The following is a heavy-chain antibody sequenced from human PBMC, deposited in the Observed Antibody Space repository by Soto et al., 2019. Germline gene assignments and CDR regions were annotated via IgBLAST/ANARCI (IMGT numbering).Heavy chain of an antibody. CDR3: ARDRGDSSSWYISYYYYGMDV. V-gene: IGHV1-8*01. CDR1: GYTFTSYD. CDR2: MNPNSGNT. J-gene: IGHJ6*02. D-gene: IGHD6-13*01. Sequence: GASVKVSCKASGYTFTSYDINWVRQATGQGLEWMGWMNPNSGNTGYAQKFKGRVTMTRNTSISTAYMELSSLRSEDTAVYYCARDRGDSSSWYISYYYYGMDVWGQGTTVTVSS.